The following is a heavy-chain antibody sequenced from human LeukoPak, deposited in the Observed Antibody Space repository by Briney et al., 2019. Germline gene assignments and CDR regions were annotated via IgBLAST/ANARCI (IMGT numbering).Heavy chain of an antibody. V-gene: IGHV4-59*08. CDR2: IYYSGST. CDR1: GGSISGYY. CDR3: VRIYCTSTSCYGDSYYGMDV. D-gene: IGHD2-2*01. J-gene: IGHJ6*02. Sequence: SETLSLTCSVSGGSISGYYWSWIRQPPGQGLEWIGYIYYSGSTNYNPSLKSRVIILRDTSKNQFSLNLSSVTAADSTVYYCVRIYCTSTSCYGDSYYGMDVWGQGTTVTVSS.